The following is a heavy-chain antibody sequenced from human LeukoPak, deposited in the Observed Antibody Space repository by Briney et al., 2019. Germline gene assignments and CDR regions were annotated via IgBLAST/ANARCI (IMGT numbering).Heavy chain of an antibody. D-gene: IGHD1-14*01. CDR1: GYTFTSYY. CDR2: INPSGDST. CDR3: AREAWGANHVKSAFDI. V-gene: IGHV1-46*01. Sequence: ASVKVSCKASGYTFTSYYMHWVRQAPGQGLEWTGMINPSGDSTSYAQKFQGRVTMTRDTSTSTVYMELSSLRSEDTAVYYCAREAWGANHVKSAFDIWGKGTMVTVSS. J-gene: IGHJ3*02.